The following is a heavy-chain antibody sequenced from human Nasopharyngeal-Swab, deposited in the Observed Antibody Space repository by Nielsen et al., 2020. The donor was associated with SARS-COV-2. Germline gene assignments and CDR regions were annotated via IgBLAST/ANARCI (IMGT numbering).Heavy chain of an antibody. CDR3: TRAGYSSGWAFDY. D-gene: IGHD6-19*01. J-gene: IGHJ4*02. CDR1: GFTFGDYA. CDR2: IRSKASGGTT. V-gene: IGHV3-49*03. Sequence: GESLKISCTASGFTFGDYAMSWFRQAPGKGLEWVGFIRSKASGGTTEYAASVKGRFTISRDDSKSIAYLQMNSLKTEDTAVYYCTRAGYSSGWAFDYWGQGTLVTVSS.